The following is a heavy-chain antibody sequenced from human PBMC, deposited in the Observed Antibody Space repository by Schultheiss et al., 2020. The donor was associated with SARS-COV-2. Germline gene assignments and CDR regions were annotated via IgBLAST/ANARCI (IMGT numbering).Heavy chain of an antibody. J-gene: IGHJ6*02. CDR3: AKSRIMATYYYYGMDV. D-gene: IGHD2-8*01. CDR2: VGGSGAGA. CDR1: GFTFSDYY. V-gene: IGHV3-23*01. Sequence: GGSLRLSCAASGFTFSDYYMSWIRQAPGKGLEWVSSVGGSGAGAHYADSVKGRFTVTRDNSKNALILQMNSLRAEDTAIYYCAKSRIMATYYYYGMDVWGQGTTVTVSS.